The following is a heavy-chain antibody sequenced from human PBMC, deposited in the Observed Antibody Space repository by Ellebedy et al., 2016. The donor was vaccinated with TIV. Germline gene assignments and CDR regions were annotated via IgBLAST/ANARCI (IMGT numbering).Heavy chain of an antibody. J-gene: IGHJ4*02. D-gene: IGHD3-10*01. CDR2: IYYGGTT. Sequence: SETLSLXXTVSGGSISSSRYYWGWIRQPPGKGLEWIGNIYYGGTTYYNPSLQSRVTVSVDTSKNQFSLKVSSVTAADTAFYYCARENYHGSGRPIDYWGQGIQVTVSS. CDR1: GGSISSSRYY. V-gene: IGHV4-39*07. CDR3: ARENYHGSGRPIDY.